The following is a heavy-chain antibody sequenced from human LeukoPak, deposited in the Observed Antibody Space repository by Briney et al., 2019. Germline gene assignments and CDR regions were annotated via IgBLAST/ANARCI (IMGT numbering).Heavy chain of an antibody. CDR1: GFTFGSSA. Sequence: GSLRLSCAASGFTFGSSAMQWVRQAPGKGLEWVAVISYDGSNKYYADSVKGRFTISRDNSKNTLYLQMNSLRAEDTAVYYCARELTIFGXVIQRXDTFDIWGQXTXXXVSS. CDR3: ARELTIFGXVIQRXDTFDI. V-gene: IGHV3-30-3*01. J-gene: IGHJ3*02. CDR2: ISYDGSNK. D-gene: IGHD3-3*01.